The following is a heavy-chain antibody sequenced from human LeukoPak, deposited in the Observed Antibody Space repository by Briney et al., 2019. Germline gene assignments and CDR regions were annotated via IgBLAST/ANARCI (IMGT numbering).Heavy chain of an antibody. CDR3: APRWLQEYYFDY. Sequence: SETLSLTCTVSGGSISGYYWSWIRQPPGKGLEWIGEINHSGSTNYNPSLKSRVTISVDTSKNQFSLKLSSVTAADTAVYYCAPRWLQEYYFDYWGQGTLVTVSS. J-gene: IGHJ4*02. V-gene: IGHV4-34*01. D-gene: IGHD5-24*01. CDR1: GGSISGYY. CDR2: INHSGST.